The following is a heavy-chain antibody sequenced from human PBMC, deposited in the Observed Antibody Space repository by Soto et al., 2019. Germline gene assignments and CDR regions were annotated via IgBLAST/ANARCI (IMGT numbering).Heavy chain of an antibody. Sequence: QVQLVESGGGVVQPGRSLRLSCAASGFTFSNFAMHWVHQAPGKGLEWVAVISSDGSNEFYADSVKGRFTISRDNSKNTLYLQMNSLRPEDTAVYYCARDTVRGDYAFDIWGQGRMVTVSS. V-gene: IGHV3-30-3*01. CDR3: ARDTVRGDYAFDI. CDR2: ISSDGSNE. D-gene: IGHD4-17*01. CDR1: GFTFSNFA. J-gene: IGHJ3*02.